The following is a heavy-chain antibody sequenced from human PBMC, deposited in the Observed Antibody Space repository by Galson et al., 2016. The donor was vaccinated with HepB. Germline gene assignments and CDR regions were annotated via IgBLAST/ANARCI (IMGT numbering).Heavy chain of an antibody. CDR3: AKESRGSHIYYFDY. CDR2: ISYDGSYK. Sequence: SLRLSCAASGFAFGSYGMHWVRQTPDKGLEWVAVISYDGSYKYYADSVKGRFTISRDNSRNTLYLQMSSLRAEDTAVYYCAKESRGSHIYYFDYWGQGTLVTVAS. D-gene: IGHD5-24*01. J-gene: IGHJ4*02. V-gene: IGHV3-30*18. CDR1: GFAFGSYG.